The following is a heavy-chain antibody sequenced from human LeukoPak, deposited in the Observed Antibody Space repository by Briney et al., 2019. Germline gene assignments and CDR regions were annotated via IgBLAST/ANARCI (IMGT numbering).Heavy chain of an antibody. V-gene: IGHV1-18*01. D-gene: IGHD3-10*01. Sequence: ASVKVSCKASGYTFTSYGISWVRQAPGQGLEWMGWISAYNGNTNYAQKLQGRVTMTTDTSTSTAYMELRSLRSDDTAVYYCARDVGYYGSGSYSVDYWGQGTLVTVSS. J-gene: IGHJ4*02. CDR1: GYTFTSYG. CDR2: ISAYNGNT. CDR3: ARDVGYYGSGSYSVDY.